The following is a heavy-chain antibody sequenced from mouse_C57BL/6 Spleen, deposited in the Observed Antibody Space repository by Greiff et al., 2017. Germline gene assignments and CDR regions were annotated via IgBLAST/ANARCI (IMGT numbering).Heavy chain of an antibody. V-gene: IGHV5-17*01. J-gene: IGHJ4*01. D-gene: IGHD1-1*01. CDR1: GFTFRDYG. CDR2: ISSGSSTI. Sequence: EVQVVESGGGLVKPGGSLKLSCAASGFTFRDYGMHWVRQAPEKGLAWVAYISSGSSTIYYADTVKGRFTISRDNAKNTLFLQMTSLRSEDTAMYYCARRAVVAARGAMDYWGQGTSVTVSS. CDR3: ARRAVVAARGAMDY.